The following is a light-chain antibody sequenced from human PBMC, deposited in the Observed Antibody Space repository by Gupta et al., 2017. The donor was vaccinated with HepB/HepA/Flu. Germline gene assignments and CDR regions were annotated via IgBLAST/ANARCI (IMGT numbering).Light chain of an antibody. V-gene: IGKV1-39*01. CDR2: AAS. Sequence: DIQMTQSPSSLSASVGDRVTITFRASQSISSYLNWYQQKPGKAPKLLIYAASSLQSGVPARFSGSGSGTDFTLTISRLQPEDIATYYCQQCYTTPFTFGQGTHVEIK. CDR3: QQCYTTPFT. J-gene: IGKJ1*01. CDR1: QSISSY.